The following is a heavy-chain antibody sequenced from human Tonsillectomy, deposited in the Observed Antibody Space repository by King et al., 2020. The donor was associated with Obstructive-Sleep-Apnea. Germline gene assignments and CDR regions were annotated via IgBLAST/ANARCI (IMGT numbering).Heavy chain of an antibody. D-gene: IGHD6-19*01. CDR1: GGSISSYY. V-gene: IGHV4-59*01. J-gene: IGHJ4*02. Sequence: QLQESGPGLVKPSETLSLTCTVSGGSISSYYWSWIRQPPGKGLEWIGYIYYSGSTNYNPSLKSRVTISVDTSKNQFSLKLSSVTAADTAVYYWARDWGAVAGAFDFWGQGTLVTVSS. CDR3: ARDWGAVAGAFDF. CDR2: IYYSGST.